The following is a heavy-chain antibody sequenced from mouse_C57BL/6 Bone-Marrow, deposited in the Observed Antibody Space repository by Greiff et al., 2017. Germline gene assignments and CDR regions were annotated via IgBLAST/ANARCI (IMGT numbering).Heavy chain of an antibody. CDR3: ASGYDGYYPFAY. CDR1: GFSLTSYG. V-gene: IGHV2-6*01. CDR2: IWGVGST. D-gene: IGHD2-3*01. Sequence: VKLMESGPGLVAPSQSLSITCTVSGFSLTSYGVDWVRQSPGKGLEWLGVIWGVGSTNYNSALKSRLSISKDNSKSQVFLKMNSLQTDDTAMYYCASGYDGYYPFAYWGQGTLVTVSA. J-gene: IGHJ3*01.